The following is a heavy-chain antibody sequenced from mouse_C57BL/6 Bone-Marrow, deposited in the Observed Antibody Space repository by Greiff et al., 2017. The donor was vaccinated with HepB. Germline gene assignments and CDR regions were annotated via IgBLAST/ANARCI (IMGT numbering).Heavy chain of an antibody. Sequence: VKLLESGAELARPGASVKLSCKASGYTFTSYGISWVQQRTGQGLEWIGEIYPRSGNTYYNEKFKGKATLTADKSSSTAYMELRSLTSEDSAVYFCASGYDGYYPFAYWGQGTLVTVSA. V-gene: IGHV1-81*01. CDR3: ASGYDGYYPFAY. J-gene: IGHJ3*01. CDR1: GYTFTSYG. CDR2: IYPRSGNT. D-gene: IGHD2-3*01.